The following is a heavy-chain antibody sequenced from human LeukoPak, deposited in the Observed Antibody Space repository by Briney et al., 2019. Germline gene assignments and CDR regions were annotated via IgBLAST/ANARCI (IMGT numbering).Heavy chain of an antibody. D-gene: IGHD2-15*01. CDR2: ISYDGSNK. CDR1: GFTFSSYG. CDR3: AKDRYCSGGSCSLPRPDY. V-gene: IGHV3-30*18. J-gene: IGHJ4*02. Sequence: PGRSLRLSCAASGFTFSSYGMHWVRRAPGKGLEWVAVISYDGSNKYYADSVKGRFTISRDNSKNTLYLQMNSLRAEDTAVYYCAKDRYCSGGSCSLPRPDYWGQGTLVTVSS.